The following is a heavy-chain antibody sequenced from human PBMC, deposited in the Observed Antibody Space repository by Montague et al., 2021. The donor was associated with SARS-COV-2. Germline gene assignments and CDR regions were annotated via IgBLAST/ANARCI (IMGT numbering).Heavy chain of an antibody. CDR3: ARHVSGSLTHFHH. V-gene: IGHV4-59*08. J-gene: IGHJ1*01. CDR2: IYYSGST. CDR1: GGSLSSYY. Sequence: ETLSLTYTVSGGSLSSYYWGWIRQPPGKGLEWIGYIYYSGSTNYNPSLKSRVTISVDTSENQFSLNLSSVTAADTAVYYCARHVSGSLTHFHHWGQGSLVTVSS. D-gene: IGHD1-26*01.